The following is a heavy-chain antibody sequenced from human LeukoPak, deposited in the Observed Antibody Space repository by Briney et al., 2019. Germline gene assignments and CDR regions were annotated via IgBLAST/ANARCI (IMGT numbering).Heavy chain of an antibody. V-gene: IGHV1-18*01. CDR2: ISAYNGNT. Sequence: ASVKVSCKASGYTFTSYGISWVRQAPGQGLEWMGWISAYNGNTNYAQKLQGRVTMTTDTSTSTAYMELRSLRSDDTAVYYCARVSAGSMVRGGGNYYYYYMDVWGKGTTVTISS. D-gene: IGHD3-10*01. CDR3: ARVSAGSMVRGGGNYYYYYMDV. J-gene: IGHJ6*03. CDR1: GYTFTSYG.